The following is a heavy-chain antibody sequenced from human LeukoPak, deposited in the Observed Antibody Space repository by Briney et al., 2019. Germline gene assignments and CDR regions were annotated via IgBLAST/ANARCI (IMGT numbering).Heavy chain of an antibody. CDR3: ASTTVIAKYYYYGMDV. CDR1: GYTFTSYA. D-gene: IGHD4-17*01. J-gene: IGHJ6*02. V-gene: IGHV7-4-1*02. CDR2: INTNTGNP. Sequence: GASVKVSCKASGYTFTSYAMNWLRQAPGQGLEWMGWINTNTGNPTYAQGFTGRFVLSLDTSVSTAYLQISSLKAEDTAVYYCASTTVIAKYYYYGMDVWGQGTTVTVSS.